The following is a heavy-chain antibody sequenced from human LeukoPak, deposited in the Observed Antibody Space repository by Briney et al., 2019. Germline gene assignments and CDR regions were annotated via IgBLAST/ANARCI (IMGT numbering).Heavy chain of an antibody. V-gene: IGHV3-66*01. CDR2: IYSGGST. CDR3: ARDLQY. Sequence: GGSLRLSCAASGFSFSNAWMSWVRQAPGKGLEWVSVIYSGGSTYYADSVKGRFTISRDNSKNTLYLQMNSLRAEDAAVYYCARDLQYWGQGTLVTVSS. J-gene: IGHJ4*02. CDR1: GFSFSNAW.